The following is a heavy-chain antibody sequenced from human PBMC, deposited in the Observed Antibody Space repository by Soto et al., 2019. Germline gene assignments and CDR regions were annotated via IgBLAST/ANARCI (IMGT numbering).Heavy chain of an antibody. CDR1: LLSVLSGTFF. Sequence: PENLSLTCSFSLLSVLSGTFFWTWIWQSPGKRLEWIAYIYYSGSTNYNPSLKSRATISVDTSKSQVSLTLTSVTPADAAVYYGARSPNYSDYGLDGWGQGNTVT. CDR2: IYYSGST. CDR3: ARSPNYSDYGLDG. V-gene: IGHV4-61*01. J-gene: IGHJ6*01. D-gene: IGHD3-22*01.